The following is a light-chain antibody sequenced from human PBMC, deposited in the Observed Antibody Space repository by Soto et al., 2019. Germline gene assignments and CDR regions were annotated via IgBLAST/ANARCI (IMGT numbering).Light chain of an antibody. CDR1: SSDFGDYNY. J-gene: IGLJ1*01. CDR2: DVS. Sequence: QSALTQPASVSGSPGQSITIACTGASSDFGDYNYVSWYQQHPGKTPKLMIYDVSGRPSGVSDRFSGSKSGNTASLTISGLQAEDEADYYCTSYTTTGTDVFATGTQLTVL. V-gene: IGLV2-14*03. CDR3: TSYTTTGTDV.